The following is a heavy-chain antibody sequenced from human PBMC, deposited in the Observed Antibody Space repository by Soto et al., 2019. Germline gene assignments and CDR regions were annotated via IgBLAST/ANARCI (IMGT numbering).Heavy chain of an antibody. CDR3: ARGPNYDFWSGYLANYYYYYGMDV. CDR2: IYYSGST. D-gene: IGHD3-3*01. CDR1: GGSISSGGYY. J-gene: IGHJ6*02. Sequence: PSETLSLTCTVSGGSISSGGYYWSWIRQHPGKGLEWIGYIYYSGSTYYNPSLKGRVTISVDTSKNQFSLKLSSVTAADTAVYYCARGPNYDFWSGYLANYYYYYGMDVWGQGTTVTVSS. V-gene: IGHV4-31*03.